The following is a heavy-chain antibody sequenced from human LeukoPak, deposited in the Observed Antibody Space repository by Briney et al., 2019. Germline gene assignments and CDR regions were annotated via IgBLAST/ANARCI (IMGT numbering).Heavy chain of an antibody. Sequence: GGSLRLSCAASGFTFSSYGMSWVRQAPGKGLEWVSVIYSGGSTYYADSVKGRFTISRDNSKNTLYLQMNSLRAEDTAVYYCARVIRAFDIWGQGTMVTVSS. J-gene: IGHJ3*02. CDR2: IYSGGST. CDR3: ARVIRAFDI. CDR1: GFTFSSYG. V-gene: IGHV3-66*02.